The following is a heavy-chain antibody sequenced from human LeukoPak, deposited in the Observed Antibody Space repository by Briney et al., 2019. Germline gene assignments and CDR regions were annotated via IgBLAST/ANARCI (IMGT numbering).Heavy chain of an antibody. D-gene: IGHD3-3*02. J-gene: IGHJ4*02. CDR1: GFTFRSYW. Sequence: GGSLRLSCAASGFTFRSYWVTWVRQAPGKGLEWVASINQDGSEHYYVDSVKGRSTISRDNAKNSLHLQMNSLRAEDTAVYYCARSMVLAGISGRWGQGTLVTVSS. CDR2: INQDGSEH. V-gene: IGHV3-7*01. CDR3: ARSMVLAGISGR.